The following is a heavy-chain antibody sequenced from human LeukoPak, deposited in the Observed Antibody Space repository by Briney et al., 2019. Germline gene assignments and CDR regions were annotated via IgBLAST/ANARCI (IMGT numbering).Heavy chain of an antibody. CDR1: GGSISSGDYY. CDR3: ASTPIWELHFDY. J-gene: IGHJ4*02. D-gene: IGHD1-26*01. Sequence: SETLSLTCTVSGGSISSGDYYWSWIRQPPGKGLEWIGYIYYSGSTYYNPSLKSRVTISVDTSKNQFSLKLSSVTAADTAVYYCASTPIWELHFDYWGQGTLVTVSS. V-gene: IGHV4-30-4*08. CDR2: IYYSGST.